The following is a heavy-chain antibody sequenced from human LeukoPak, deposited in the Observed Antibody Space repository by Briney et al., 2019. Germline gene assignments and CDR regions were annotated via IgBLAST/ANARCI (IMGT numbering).Heavy chain of an antibody. CDR1: GFTFSSYD. V-gene: IGHV3-23*01. CDR3: AKPIGSGSYTEIDP. D-gene: IGHD3-10*01. Sequence: GGSLRLSCAASGFTFSSYDMSWVRQAPGKGLEGVSAISCSGGSTYYAHSVKGRFTISRDNSKNTLYLQMNSLRAEDTAVYYCAKPIGSGSYTEIDPWGEGTLVSVSS. CDR2: ISCSGGST. J-gene: IGHJ5*02.